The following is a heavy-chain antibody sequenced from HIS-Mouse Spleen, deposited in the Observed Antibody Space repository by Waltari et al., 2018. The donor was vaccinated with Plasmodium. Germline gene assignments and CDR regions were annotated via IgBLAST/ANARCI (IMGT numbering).Heavy chain of an antibody. V-gene: IGHV3-7*01. CDR3: ASSWYWYFDL. CDR1: GFTLSNYW. J-gene: IGHJ2*01. D-gene: IGHD6-13*01. Sequence: EVQLVESGGGLVQPGGSLRLSCAASGFTLSNYWWSWVRQAPGKGMEWVANIKQDGSEKYYVDSVKGRFTISRDNAKNSLYLQMNSLRAEDTAVYYCASSWYWYFDLWGRGTLVTASS. CDR2: IKQDGSEK.